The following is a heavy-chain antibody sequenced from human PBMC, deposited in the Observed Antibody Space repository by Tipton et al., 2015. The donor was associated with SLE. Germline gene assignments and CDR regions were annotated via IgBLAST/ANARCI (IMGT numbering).Heavy chain of an antibody. CDR1: GFSLDDYA. D-gene: IGHD2-15*01. CDR3: AKDIGGPDICGDGTYNPSSSTFDI. CDR2: ISSCSGSG. J-gene: IGHJ3*02. V-gene: IGHV3-9*01. Sequence: SLRLSCAASGFSLDDYAIHWVRQAPGRGLEWVSGISSCSGSGGYADSVKGRFIMSRDNSKYFLYLLMNSLRPEDTAMYYCAKDIGGPDICGDGTYNPSSSTFDIWGQGTMVTVSS.